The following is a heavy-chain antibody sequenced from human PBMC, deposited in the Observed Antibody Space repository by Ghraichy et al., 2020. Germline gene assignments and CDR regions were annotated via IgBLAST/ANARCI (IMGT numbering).Heavy chain of an antibody. CDR1: QYTFTGHF. D-gene: IGHD6-13*01. CDR2: INPNTGAT. J-gene: IGHJ4*02. V-gene: IGHV1-2*02. Sequence: ASVKVSCEASQYTFTGHFIHWVRQAPGQGLEWMGWINPNTGATNYAQKFLGRVTLTRDTSITTAFMELSSLRSDDTAMYYCARGRGDQQLVLDDYWGQGTLVTVSP. CDR3: ARGRGDQQLVLDDY.